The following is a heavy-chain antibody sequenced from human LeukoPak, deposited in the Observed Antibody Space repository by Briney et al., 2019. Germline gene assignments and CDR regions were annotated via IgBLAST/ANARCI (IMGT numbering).Heavy chain of an antibody. CDR2: IYHSGST. J-gene: IGHJ4*02. CDR1: GGSFTGYY. CDR3: ARVRYGGYLD. Sequence: SETLSLTCAIYGGSFTGYYWGWIRQPPGMGLEWIGSIYHSGSTYYNPSLKSRVTISVATSKNQFSLRLTSVTAADTAVYYCARVRYGGYLDWGQGTLVTVSS. V-gene: IGHV4-38-2*01. D-gene: IGHD4-23*01.